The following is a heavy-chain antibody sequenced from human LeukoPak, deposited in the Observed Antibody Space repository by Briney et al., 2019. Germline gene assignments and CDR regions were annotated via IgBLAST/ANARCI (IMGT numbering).Heavy chain of an antibody. V-gene: IGHV3-48*01. J-gene: IGHJ4*02. D-gene: IGHD3-10*01. CDR3: ARDIGVRGVIISVHFDY. CDR1: GFTFSSYS. CDR2: ISSSRTI. Sequence: GGSLRLSCAASGFTFSSYSMNWVRQAPGKGLEWVSYISSSRTIYYADSVKGRFTISRDNAKNSLYLQMNSLRAEDTAVYYCARDIGVRGVIISVHFDYWGQGTLVTVSS.